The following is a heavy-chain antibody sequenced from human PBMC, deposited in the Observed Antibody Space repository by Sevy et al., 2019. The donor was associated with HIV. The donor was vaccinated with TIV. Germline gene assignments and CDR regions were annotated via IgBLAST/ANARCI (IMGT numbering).Heavy chain of an antibody. CDR3: ARERHLAAAGTWWFDP. CDR2: IYTSGST. Sequence: SETLSLTCTVSGGSISSYYWSWIRQPAGKGLEWIGRIYTSGSTNYNPSLKSRVTMSVDTSKNQFSLRLSSVTAADTAVYYCARERHLAAAGTWWFDPWGQGTLLTVSS. D-gene: IGHD6-13*01. CDR1: GGSISSYY. V-gene: IGHV4-4*07. J-gene: IGHJ5*02.